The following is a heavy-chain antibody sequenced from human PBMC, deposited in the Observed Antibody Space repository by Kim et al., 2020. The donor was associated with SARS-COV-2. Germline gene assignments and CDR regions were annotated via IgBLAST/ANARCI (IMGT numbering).Heavy chain of an antibody. CDR1: GGSISSYY. CDR3: ARAGDPIVVVTGSGAFDI. V-gene: IGHV4-59*13. Sequence: SETLSLTCTVSGGSISSYYWSWIRQPPGKGLEWIGYIYYSGSTNYNPSLKSRVTISVDTSKNQFSLKLSSVTAADTAVYYCARAGDPIVVVTGSGAFDIWGQGTMVTVSS. D-gene: IGHD2-21*02. J-gene: IGHJ3*02. CDR2: IYYSGST.